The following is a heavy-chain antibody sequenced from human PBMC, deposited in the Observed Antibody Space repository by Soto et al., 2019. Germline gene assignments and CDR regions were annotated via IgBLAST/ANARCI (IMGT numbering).Heavy chain of an antibody. V-gene: IGHV1-3*01. CDR2: INAGNGNT. J-gene: IGHJ4*02. Sequence: QVQLVQSGAEVKKPGASVKVSCKTSGYTFTDHAIHWVRQAPGQRLEWMGWINAGNGNTRYLQKFQGRVTITRDTSATKAYMELSSLRSEDTAGFYWARGPVAAVNFFDYWGQGTLVTVSS. D-gene: IGHD6-13*01. CDR3: ARGPVAAVNFFDY. CDR1: GYTFTDHA.